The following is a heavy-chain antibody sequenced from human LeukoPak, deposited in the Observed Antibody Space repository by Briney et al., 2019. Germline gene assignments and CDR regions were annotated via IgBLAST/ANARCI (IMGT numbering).Heavy chain of an antibody. CDR1: GYTFTGYY. J-gene: IGHJ4*02. D-gene: IGHD6-13*01. CDR2: INPNSGGT. V-gene: IGHV1-2*02. Sequence: ASVTVSCKASGYTFTGYYMHWVRQAPGQGLEWMGWINPNSGGTNYAQKFQGRVTMTRDTSISTAYMELSRLRSDDTAIYYCARDPSAAAGTDWGQGTLVTVSS. CDR3: ARDPSAAAGTD.